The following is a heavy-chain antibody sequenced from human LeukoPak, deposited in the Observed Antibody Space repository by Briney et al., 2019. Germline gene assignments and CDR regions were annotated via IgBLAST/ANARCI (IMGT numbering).Heavy chain of an antibody. V-gene: IGHV4-59*12. CDR1: GGSIHSYY. J-gene: IGHJ4*02. CDR3: ARGPPPDFDC. Sequence: SETLSLTCTVSGGSIHSYYWSWIRQPPGKGLEWIGYIYYSGSTNYNPSLKSRVTMSVDTSKNQFSLKLSSVTAADTAVYYCARGPPPDFDCWGQGTLVTVSS. CDR2: IYYSGST.